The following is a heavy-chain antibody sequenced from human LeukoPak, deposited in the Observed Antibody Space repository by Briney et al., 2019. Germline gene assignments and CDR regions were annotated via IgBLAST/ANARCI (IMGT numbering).Heavy chain of an antibody. CDR1: GFIFKNYW. CDR2: INPNGITT. V-gene: IGHV3-74*01. J-gene: IGHJ4*02. CDR3: ARDFAGDRDY. Sequence: GGSLRLSCAASGFIFKNYWMHWVRQAPGKGLVWVARINPNGITTTYTDSVKGRFTISRDNAKNTLYLQMNSLRVEDTAVYYCARDFAGDRDYWGQGTLVTVSS. D-gene: IGHD4-17*01.